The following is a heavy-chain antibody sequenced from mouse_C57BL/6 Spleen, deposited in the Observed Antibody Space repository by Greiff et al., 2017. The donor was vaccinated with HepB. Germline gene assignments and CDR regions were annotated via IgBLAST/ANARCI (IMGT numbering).Heavy chain of an antibody. J-gene: IGHJ1*03. Sequence: QVQLQQSGPGLVQPSQRLSITCTVSGFSLTSYGVHWVRQSPGKGLEWLGVIWRGGSTDYNAAFMSRLSITKDNSKSQVFFKMNSLQADDTAIYYCAKNDYYGSNYWYFDVWGTGTTVTVSS. V-gene: IGHV2-5*01. D-gene: IGHD1-1*01. CDR2: IWRGGST. CDR1: GFSLTSYG. CDR3: AKNDYYGSNYWYFDV.